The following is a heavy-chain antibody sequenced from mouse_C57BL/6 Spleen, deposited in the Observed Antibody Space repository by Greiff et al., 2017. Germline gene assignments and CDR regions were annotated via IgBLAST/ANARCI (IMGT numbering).Heavy chain of an antibody. J-gene: IGHJ3*01. CDR2: INPNNGGT. D-gene: IGHD2-3*01. V-gene: IGHV1-26*01. CDR3: ARPDGYYGTWFAY. CDR1: GYTFTSYW. Sequence: VQLQQPGAELVKPGASVKMSCKASGYTFTSYWITWVKQSHGKSLEWIGDINPNNGGTSYNQKFKGKATLTVDKSSSTAYMELRSLTSEDSAVYYCARPDGYYGTWFAYWGQGTLVTVSA.